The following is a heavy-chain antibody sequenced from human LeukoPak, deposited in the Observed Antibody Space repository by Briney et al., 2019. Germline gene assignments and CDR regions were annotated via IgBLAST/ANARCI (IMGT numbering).Heavy chain of an antibody. V-gene: IGHV1-69*13. D-gene: IGHD4-23*01. J-gene: IGHJ4*02. CDR1: GGTFSSYA. CDR3: ARDGKESDYFDY. CDR2: IIPIFGTA. Sequence: SVQVSCEASGGTFSSYAISWVRQAPGQGLEWMGGIIPIFGTANYAQKFQGRVTITADESTSTAYMELSSLRSEDTAVYYCARDGKESDYFDYWGQGTLVTVSS.